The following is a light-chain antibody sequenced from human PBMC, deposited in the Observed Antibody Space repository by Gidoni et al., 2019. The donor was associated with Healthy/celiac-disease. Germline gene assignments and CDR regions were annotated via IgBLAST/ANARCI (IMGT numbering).Light chain of an antibody. J-gene: IGKJ1*01. CDR1: QSVLSSSNNKNY. Sequence: DLVMTQSPDSLAVSLGERATINCQSSQSVLSSSNNKNYLAWYQQKPGQPPKLLIYWASTRESGVADRFSGSGSGTDFTLTISSLQAEDVAVYYCQQYYSTPTFGQGTKVEIK. CDR2: WAS. V-gene: IGKV4-1*01. CDR3: QQYYSTPT.